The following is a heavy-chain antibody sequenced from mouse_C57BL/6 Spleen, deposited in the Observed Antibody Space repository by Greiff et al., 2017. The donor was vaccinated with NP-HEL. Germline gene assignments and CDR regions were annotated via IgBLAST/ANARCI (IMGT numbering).Heavy chain of an antibody. Sequence: QVQLQQSGAELARPGASVKLSCKASGYTFTSYGISWVKQRTGQGLEWIGEIYPRSGNTYYNEKFKGKATLTADKSSSTAYMELRSLTSEDSAVYFCAKDYGYDDGYYAMDYWGQGTSVTVSS. CDR1: GYTFTSYG. V-gene: IGHV1-81*01. J-gene: IGHJ4*01. CDR3: AKDYGYDDGYYAMDY. CDR2: IYPRSGNT. D-gene: IGHD2-2*01.